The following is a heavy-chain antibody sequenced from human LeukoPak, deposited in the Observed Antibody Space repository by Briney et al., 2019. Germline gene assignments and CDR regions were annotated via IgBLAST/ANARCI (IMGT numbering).Heavy chain of an antibody. D-gene: IGHD6-13*01. J-gene: IGHJ5*02. Sequence: PSETLSLTCTVSGYSISSGYFWGWIRQPPGQGLEWIGSIYHSGATYYNPSLKSRVTISVDTSKNQFSLKLTSVTAADTAAYYCARGYSSSWYFNWFDPWGQGTLVTVFS. CDR1: GYSISSGYF. CDR3: ARGYSSSWYFNWFDP. V-gene: IGHV4-38-2*02. CDR2: IYHSGAT.